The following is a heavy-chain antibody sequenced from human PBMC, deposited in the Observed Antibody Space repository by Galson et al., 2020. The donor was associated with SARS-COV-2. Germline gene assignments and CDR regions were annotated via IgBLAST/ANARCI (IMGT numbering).Heavy chain of an antibody. CDR1: GFTSGFTFSGSA. CDR2: IRSKGNGHAT. D-gene: IGHD3-10*01. J-gene: IGHJ6*02. Sequence: GGSLRLSCAASGFTSGFTFSGSAMHWVRQASGKGLAWVGRIRSKGNGHATTYAASVEGRFTISRDDSKNTAYLQMNSLNTEDTAVYYCTLVRRTGMDVWGQGTTVTVSS. CDR3: TLVRRTGMDV. V-gene: IGHV3-73*01.